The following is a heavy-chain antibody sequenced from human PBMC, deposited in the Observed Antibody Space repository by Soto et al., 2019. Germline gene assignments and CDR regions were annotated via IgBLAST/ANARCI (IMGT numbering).Heavy chain of an antibody. Sequence: QTLSLTCAISGDSVSGNSAAWNWIRQSPSRGLEWLGRTYYRSKWYNDYAVSVKSRITINPDTSKNQFSLQLNSVTPEDTAVYYCAREGVGWNPKANWFDPWGQGTLVTVSS. D-gene: IGHD1-1*01. CDR2: TYYRSKWYN. J-gene: IGHJ5*02. CDR3: AREGVGWNPKANWFDP. V-gene: IGHV6-1*01. CDR1: GDSVSGNSAA.